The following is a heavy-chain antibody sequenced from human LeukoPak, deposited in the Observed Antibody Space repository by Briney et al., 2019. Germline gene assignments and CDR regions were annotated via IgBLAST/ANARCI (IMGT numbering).Heavy chain of an antibody. CDR3: ASEDVDTGDF. CDR2: ISHDGTNK. V-gene: IGHV3-30*01. CDR1: GFTFTNAG. J-gene: IGHJ4*02. D-gene: IGHD5-18*01. Sequence: PGGSLRLSRAASGFTFTNAGIHGVRLAAGKGLEWVSFISHDGTNKYYSDSVDGRFTVSRLNSQNTVYLQMTDLRLDDTATYYCASEDVDTGDFWGQGTLVTVSS.